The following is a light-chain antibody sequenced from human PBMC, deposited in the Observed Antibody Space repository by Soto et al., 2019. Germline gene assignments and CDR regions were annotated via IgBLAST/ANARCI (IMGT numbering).Light chain of an antibody. CDR3: QHYGGSSMYT. Sequence: DIVLTQSPGTLSLSPGERGTLSCRASQTISSSYLAWYQQRAGQAPRLLIYATSSRAIGIPDRFSGSGSGIDFTLTISRLEPEDFAVYYCQHYGGSSMYTFGQGTKLEI. J-gene: IGKJ2*01. CDR2: ATS. V-gene: IGKV3-20*01. CDR1: QTISSSY.